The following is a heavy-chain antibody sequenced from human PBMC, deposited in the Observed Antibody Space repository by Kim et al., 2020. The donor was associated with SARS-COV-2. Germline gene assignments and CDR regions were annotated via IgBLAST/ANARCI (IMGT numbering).Heavy chain of an antibody. CDR2: IWYDGSNK. Sequence: GGSLRLSCAASGFTFSSYGMHWVRQAPGKGLEWVAVIWYDGSNKYYADSVKGRFTISRDNSKNTLYLQMNSLRAEDTAVYYCARDQENGLIYYYYGMDVWGQGTTVTVSS. J-gene: IGHJ6*02. V-gene: IGHV3-33*01. CDR1: GFTFSSYG. D-gene: IGHD2-8*01. CDR3: ARDQENGLIYYYYGMDV.